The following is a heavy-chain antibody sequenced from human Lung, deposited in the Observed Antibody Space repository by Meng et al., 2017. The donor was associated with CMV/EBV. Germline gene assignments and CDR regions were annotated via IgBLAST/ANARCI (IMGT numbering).Heavy chain of an antibody. D-gene: IGHD1-26*01. CDR3: AKDRGATNRYGMDV. CDR2: ISWNSGSI. CDR1: GFTFGDYA. Sequence: LXCAASGFTFGDYAMHWVRQAPGKGLEWVSGISWNSGSIGYADSVKGRFTISRDNAKNSLYLQMNSLRAEDTALYYCAKDRGATNRYGMDVWGQGTTVTVSS. V-gene: IGHV3-9*01. J-gene: IGHJ6*02.